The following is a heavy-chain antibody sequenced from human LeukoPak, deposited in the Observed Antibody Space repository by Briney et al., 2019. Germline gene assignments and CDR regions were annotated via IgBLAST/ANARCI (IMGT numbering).Heavy chain of an antibody. CDR1: GFTFDDYA. D-gene: IGHD6-13*01. V-gene: IGHV3-43*02. CDR3: AKDLRYSSSWNVYYYYYYYMDV. J-gene: IGHJ6*03. Sequence: GGSLRLSCAASGFTFDDYAMHWVRQAPGKGLEWVSLISGDGGSTYYADSVKGRFTISRDNSKNSLYLRMNSLRTEDTALYYCAKDLRYSSSWNVYYYYYYYMDVWGKGTTVTVSS. CDR2: ISGDGGST.